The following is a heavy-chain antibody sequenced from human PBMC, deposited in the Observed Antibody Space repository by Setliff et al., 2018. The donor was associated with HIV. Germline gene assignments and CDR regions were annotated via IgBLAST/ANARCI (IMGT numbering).Heavy chain of an antibody. CDR3: ARSGLTNYYDSSGYWD. CDR1: GGSISSGRYY. V-gene: IGHV4-39*02. CDR2: IYYSGST. D-gene: IGHD3-22*01. J-gene: IGHJ4*02. Sequence: SETLSLTCTVSGGSISSGRYYWGWIRQPPGKGLEWIGSIYYSGSTYYNPSLKSRVTISVDTSKNHFSLKLSSVTAADTAVYYCARSGLTNYYDSSGYWDWGQGTQVTVSS.